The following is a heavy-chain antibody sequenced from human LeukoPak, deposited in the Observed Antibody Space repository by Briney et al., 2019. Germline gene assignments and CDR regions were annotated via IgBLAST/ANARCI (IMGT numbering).Heavy chain of an antibody. CDR2: IYYSGST. CDR3: ARTAGTRNGFDY. J-gene: IGHJ4*02. V-gene: IGHV4-39*01. CDR1: GGSISSSSYY. D-gene: IGHD6-13*01. Sequence: SEALSLTCTVSGGSISSSSYYWGWIRQPPGKGLEWIGSIYYSGSTYYNPSLKSRVTISVDTSKNQFSLKLSPVTAADTAVYYCARTAGTRNGFDYWGQGTLVTVSS.